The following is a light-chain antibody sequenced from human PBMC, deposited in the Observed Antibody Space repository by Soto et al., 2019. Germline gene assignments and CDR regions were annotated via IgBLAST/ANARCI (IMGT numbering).Light chain of an antibody. Sequence: QSALTQPRSVSGSPGQSVTISCTGTTIDVGGYNYVSWYQQHPGRAPKLIISDVNKRPSGVPDRFSGSKSGNTASLTISGLQAEDEADYYCCSYAGSYSIFGGGTKLTVL. CDR3: CSYAGSYSI. V-gene: IGLV2-11*01. J-gene: IGLJ2*01. CDR1: TIDVGGYNY. CDR2: DVN.